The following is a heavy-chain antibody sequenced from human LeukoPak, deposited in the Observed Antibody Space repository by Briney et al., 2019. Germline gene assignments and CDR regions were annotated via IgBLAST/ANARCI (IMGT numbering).Heavy chain of an antibody. V-gene: IGHV4-4*07. J-gene: IGHJ6*03. CDR2: IYTTGST. CDR1: GGSISSYY. D-gene: IGHD3-16*01. Sequence: SETLSLTCTVSGGSISSYYWSWLRQPAGKGLECLGVIYTTGSTNYNPSLKSRVTVSRDTSKNQFSLKLTSVTAADTAVYYCARGGHFFDAWGKGTTVTVSS. CDR3: ARGGHFFDA.